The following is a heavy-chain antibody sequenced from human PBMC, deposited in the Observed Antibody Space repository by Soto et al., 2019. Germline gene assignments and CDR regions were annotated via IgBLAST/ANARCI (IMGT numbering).Heavy chain of an antibody. J-gene: IGHJ3*02. CDR1: GGSISSYY. CDR3: ASLYGSGSYYTAHDAFDI. CDR2: IYYSGST. D-gene: IGHD3-10*01. V-gene: IGHV4-59*01. Sequence: PSETLSLTCTVSGGSISSYYWSWIRQPPGKGLEWIGYIYYSGSTNYNPSLKSRVTISVDTSKNQFSLKLSSVTAADTAVYYCASLYGSGSYYTAHDAFDIWGQGTMVTVSS.